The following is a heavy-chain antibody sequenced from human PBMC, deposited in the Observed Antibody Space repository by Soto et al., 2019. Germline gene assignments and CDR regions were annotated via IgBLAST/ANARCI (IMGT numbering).Heavy chain of an antibody. CDR3: ARDLWGYCGTDCYPLDV. CDR1: GGSISSYY. Sequence: PSETLSLTCTVSGGSISSYYWSWIRQPPGKGLEWIGYIYYSGSTNYNPSFKSRVTISVDTSKNQFSLKLNSVTAADTAVYYCARDLWGYCGTDCYPLDVWGQGTTVTVSS. J-gene: IGHJ6*02. CDR2: IYYSGST. V-gene: IGHV4-59*01. D-gene: IGHD2-21*02.